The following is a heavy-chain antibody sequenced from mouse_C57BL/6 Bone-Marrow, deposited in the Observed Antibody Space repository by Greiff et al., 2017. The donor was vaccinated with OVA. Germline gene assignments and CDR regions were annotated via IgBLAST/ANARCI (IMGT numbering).Heavy chain of an antibody. D-gene: IGHD1-1*01. J-gene: IGHJ3*01. Sequence: QVQLQQPGAELVMPGASVKLSCKASGYTFTSYWMLWVKQRPGQGLEWIGEIDPSDSYTNYNQKFKGKSTLTVDKSSSTAYMQLSSLTSEDSAVYYCARWTTVRGFAYWGQGTLVTVSA. CDR2: IDPSDSYT. CDR3: ARWTTVRGFAY. CDR1: GYTFTSYW. V-gene: IGHV1-69*01.